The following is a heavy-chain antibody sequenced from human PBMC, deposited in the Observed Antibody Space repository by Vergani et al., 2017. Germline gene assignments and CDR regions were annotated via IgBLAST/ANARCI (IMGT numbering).Heavy chain of an antibody. CDR2: IWYDGSNK. Sequence: QVQLVESGGGVVQPGRSLRLSCAASGFTFSSYGMHWVRQAPGKGLEWVVVIWYDGSNKYYADSVKGRFTISRDNSKNTLYLQMNSLRAEDTAVYYCARDRGGSSWSSSTQRYGMDVWGQGTTVTVSS. CDR1: GFTFSSYG. D-gene: IGHD6-13*01. V-gene: IGHV3-33*01. CDR3: ARDRGGSSWSSSTQRYGMDV. J-gene: IGHJ6*02.